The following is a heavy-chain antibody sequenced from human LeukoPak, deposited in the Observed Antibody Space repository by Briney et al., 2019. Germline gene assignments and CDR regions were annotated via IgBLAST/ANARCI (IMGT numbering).Heavy chain of an antibody. V-gene: IGHV1-2*02. CDR3: ARSPDILTGENFDY. J-gene: IGHJ4*02. Sequence: ASVKVSCKASGYTFTDDYVHWVRRAPGQGLEWMGWINPNSGVTNYAQRFRGRVTMTRDMSISTAYMELSRLRSDDTAVYYCARSPDILTGENFDYWGQGTLVTVSS. CDR1: GYTFTDDY. CDR2: INPNSGVT. D-gene: IGHD3-9*01.